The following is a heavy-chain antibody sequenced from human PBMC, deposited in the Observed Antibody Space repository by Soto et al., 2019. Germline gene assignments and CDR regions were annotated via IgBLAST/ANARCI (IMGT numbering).Heavy chain of an antibody. Sequence: LQLKESGSGLVKPSQTLSLTCAVSGGSISSGGYSWSWIQQPPGKGLEWIGYIYHSGSTYYNPSLKSRVTISVDRSKNQFSLKLSSVTAADTAVYYCARVPGLWGRGTMVTVSS. CDR2: IYHSGST. J-gene: IGHJ2*01. V-gene: IGHV4-30-2*01. CDR3: ARVPGL. CDR1: GGSISSGGYS.